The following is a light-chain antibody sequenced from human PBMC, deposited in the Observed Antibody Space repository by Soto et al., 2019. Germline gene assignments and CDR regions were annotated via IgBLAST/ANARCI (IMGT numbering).Light chain of an antibody. Sequence: IQLTQSPSSLSASAGDRVTITCRASRGISTYLAWYQQKPGKAPKLLMHSASTLQSGVPSRFSGSGSGTEFTLTISSLQPADFATYYCQQLHSYPRTFGPGTKVDIK. CDR2: SAS. CDR3: QQLHSYPRT. CDR1: RGISTY. J-gene: IGKJ3*01. V-gene: IGKV1-9*01.